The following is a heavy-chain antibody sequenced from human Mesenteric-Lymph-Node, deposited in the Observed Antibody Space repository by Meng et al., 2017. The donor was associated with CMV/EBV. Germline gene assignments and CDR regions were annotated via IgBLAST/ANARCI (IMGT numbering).Heavy chain of an antibody. CDR3: ASSSCSDTRCSPYYYYYGMDV. CDR2: IYYSGNT. D-gene: IGHD2-2*01. J-gene: IGHJ6*02. V-gene: IGHV4-61*01. CDR1: GGSVSSYSHY. Sequence: SETLSLTCTVSGGSVSSYSHYWSWIRQPPGKGLEWIGYIYYSGNTNYNPSLRDRLTISLDTSKNQFSLKLRSVTAADAAVYYCASSSCSDTRCSPYYYYYGMDVWGQGTTVTVSS.